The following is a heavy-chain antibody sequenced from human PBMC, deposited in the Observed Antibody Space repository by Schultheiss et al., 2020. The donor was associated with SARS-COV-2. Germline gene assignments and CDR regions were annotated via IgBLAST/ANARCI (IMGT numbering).Heavy chain of an antibody. Sequence: GGSLRLSCAASGFTFSSYSMNWVRQAPGKGLEWVANIKTDGSETYYADSVKGRFTISRDNAKNSLYLQMNSLRAEDTAVYYCARVSSSSWYNYFQHWGQGTLVTVSS. D-gene: IGHD6-13*01. CDR1: GFTFSSYS. CDR3: ARVSSSSWYNYFQH. CDR2: IKTDGSET. V-gene: IGHV3-7*01. J-gene: IGHJ1*01.